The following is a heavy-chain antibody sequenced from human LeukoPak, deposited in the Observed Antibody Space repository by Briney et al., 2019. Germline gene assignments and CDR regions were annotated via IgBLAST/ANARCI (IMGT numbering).Heavy chain of an antibody. J-gene: IGHJ4*02. CDR1: GIIFRDAW. V-gene: IGHV3-15*07. CDR3: TKDPPLTGGVYSAH. D-gene: IGHD7-27*01. Sequence: GGSLRLSCVVSGIIFRDAWMNWVRRTPGKGLEWVGFIKSKVDGGTTDYAAPVKGRFTISRDDSENTLYLQMSSLRIEDTAIYYCTKDPPLTGGVYSAHWGPGTLVTVSS. CDR2: IKSKVDGGTT.